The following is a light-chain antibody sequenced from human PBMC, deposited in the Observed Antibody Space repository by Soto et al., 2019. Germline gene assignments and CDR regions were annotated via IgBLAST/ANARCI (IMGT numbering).Light chain of an antibody. CDR3: SSYTSSGTQV. V-gene: IGLV2-14*03. Sequence: QSALTQPASVSGSPGQSITISCTGTSSDVGGYNYVSWYQQHPGKAPKLMIYDVTNRPSGVSNRFSGSKSGNTASLTISGLQAEDEADYYCSSYTSSGTQVFGTGTNSPS. J-gene: IGLJ1*01. CDR1: SSDVGGYNY. CDR2: DVT.